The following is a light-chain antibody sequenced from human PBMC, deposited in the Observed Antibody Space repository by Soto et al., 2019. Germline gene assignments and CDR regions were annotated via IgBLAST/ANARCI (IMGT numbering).Light chain of an antibody. CDR3: QQYLSSPFT. Sequence: EIVLTQSPGTLSLSPGERATLSCRASPSVSTNYLAWYQQKPGQAPSLLIYSTSSRATGIPDRFSGSGQETDFILTISGLEPEDFAVYYCQQYLSSPFTFGPGTKVDVK. J-gene: IGKJ3*01. CDR1: PSVSTNY. CDR2: STS. V-gene: IGKV3-20*01.